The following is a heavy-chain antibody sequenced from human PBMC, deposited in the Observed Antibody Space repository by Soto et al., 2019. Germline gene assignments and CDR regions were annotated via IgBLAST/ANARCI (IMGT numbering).Heavy chain of an antibody. D-gene: IGHD1-26*01. Sequence: SETLSLTCAVYGGSFSGYYWSWIRHPPGKGLEWIGEINHSGSTNYNPSLKSRVTISVDTSKNQFSLKLSSVTAADTAVYYCARESGAGYNWFDPWGQGTLVTVSS. CDR3: ARESGAGYNWFDP. J-gene: IGHJ5*02. CDR2: INHSGST. CDR1: GGSFSGYY. V-gene: IGHV4-34*01.